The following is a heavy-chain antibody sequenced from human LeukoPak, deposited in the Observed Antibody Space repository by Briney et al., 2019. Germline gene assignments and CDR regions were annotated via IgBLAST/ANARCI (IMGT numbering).Heavy chain of an antibody. CDR1: GGSISTYY. CDR3: ARGGAARLHFQN. D-gene: IGHD6-6*01. CDR2: IYHSGST. J-gene: IGHJ1*01. V-gene: IGHV4-59*01. Sequence: SETLSLTCTVSGGSISTYYWNWIRQPPGKGLEWIGYIYHSGSTNYNPSLQSRVTISVDTSKNQFSLNLNTVTAADTAVYYCARGGAARLHFQNWGQGTLVTVSS.